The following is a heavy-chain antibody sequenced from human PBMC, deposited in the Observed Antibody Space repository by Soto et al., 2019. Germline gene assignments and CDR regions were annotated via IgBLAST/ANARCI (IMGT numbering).Heavy chain of an antibody. D-gene: IGHD2-2*01. V-gene: IGHV4-31*03. CDR2: IYYSGST. Sequence: PSETLSLTCTVSGGSISSGGYYWSWIRQHPGKGLEWIGYIYYSGSTYYNQSLKSRVTISVDTSKNQFSLKLSSVTAADTAVYYCALLGYCSSTSCRNWFDPWGQGTLVTVSS. CDR1: GGSISSGGYY. CDR3: ALLGYCSSTSCRNWFDP. J-gene: IGHJ5*02.